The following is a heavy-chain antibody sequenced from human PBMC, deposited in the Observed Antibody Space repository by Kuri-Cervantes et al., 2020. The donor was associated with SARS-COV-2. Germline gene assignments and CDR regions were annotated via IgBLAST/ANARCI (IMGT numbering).Heavy chain of an antibody. J-gene: IGHJ4*02. CDR1: GFTFSNAW. Sequence: ESLKISCAASGFTFSNAWMSWIRQPPGKGLEWIGEINHSGSTNYNPSLKSRVTISVDTSKNQFSLKLSSVTAADTAVYYCARELALTGYVDYWGQGTLVTVSS. V-gene: IGHV4-34*01. D-gene: IGHD3-9*01. CDR3: ARELALTGYVDY. CDR2: INHSGST.